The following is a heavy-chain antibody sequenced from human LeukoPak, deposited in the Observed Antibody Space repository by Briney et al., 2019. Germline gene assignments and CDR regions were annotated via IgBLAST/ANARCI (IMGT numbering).Heavy chain of an antibody. CDR3: AKQEGMGSGYFDY. CDR1: GFTFGSYA. D-gene: IGHD3-22*01. Sequence: GGSLRLSCAASGFTFGSYAMNWVRQAPGKGLEWVSGIGGLGGTTFYSDSVKGRFTISRDNSKNTLYLQMNSLRAEDTAVYYCAKQEGMGSGYFDYRGQGTLVTVSS. CDR2: IGGLGGTT. V-gene: IGHV3-23*01. J-gene: IGHJ4*02.